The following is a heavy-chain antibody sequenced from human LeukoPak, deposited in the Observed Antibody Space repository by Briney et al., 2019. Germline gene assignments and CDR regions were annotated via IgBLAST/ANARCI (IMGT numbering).Heavy chain of an antibody. CDR1: GGSISSYY. V-gene: IGHV4-59*01. Sequence: PSETLSLTCTVSGGSISSYYWSWIRQPPGKGLEWIGYIYYSGSTNYNPSLKSRVTISVDTSKNQFSLKLSSVTAADTAVYYCAASHYYDSSGYYYRGGFDYWGQGTLVTVSS. CDR3: AASHYYDSSGYYYRGGFDY. D-gene: IGHD3-22*01. J-gene: IGHJ4*02. CDR2: IYYSGST.